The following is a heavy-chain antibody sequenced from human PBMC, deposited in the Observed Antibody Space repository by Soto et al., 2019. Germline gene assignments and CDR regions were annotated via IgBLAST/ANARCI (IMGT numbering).Heavy chain of an antibody. CDR2: ISAYNGNT. Sequence: EASVKVSCKASGYTFTSYGISWVRQAPGQGLEWMGWISAYNGNTNYAQKLQGRVTMTTDTSTSTAYMELRSLRSDDTAVYYCARDPKTWIQLWLRSGFRYYGMDVWGQGTTVTVSS. J-gene: IGHJ6*02. CDR1: GYTFTSYG. CDR3: ARDPKTWIQLWLRSGFRYYGMDV. V-gene: IGHV1-18*04. D-gene: IGHD5-18*01.